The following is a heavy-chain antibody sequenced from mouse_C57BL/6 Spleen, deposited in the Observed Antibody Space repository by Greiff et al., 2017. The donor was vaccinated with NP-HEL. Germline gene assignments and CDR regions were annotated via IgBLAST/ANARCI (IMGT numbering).Heavy chain of an antibody. Sequence: QVQLQQSDAELVKPGASVQISCKVSGYTFTDHTIHWMKQRPEQGLEWIGYIYPRDGSTTNNEKFKGNATLTADKSCSTAYMQRNSLTSEYSAVDFCERYGNRAWFAYWGQGTLVTVSA. CDR1: GYTFTDHT. CDR2: IYPRDGST. J-gene: IGHJ3*01. V-gene: IGHV1-78*01. D-gene: IGHD2-1*01. CDR3: ERYGNRAWFAY.